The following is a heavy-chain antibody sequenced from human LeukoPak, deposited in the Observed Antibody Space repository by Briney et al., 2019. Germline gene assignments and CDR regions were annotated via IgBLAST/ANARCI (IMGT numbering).Heavy chain of an antibody. V-gene: IGHV3-13*01. CDR3: AREIRGRVLVY. CDR1: GITFSNYD. CDR2: INFGGET. Sequence: PGGSLRLSCAASGITFSNYDMHWVRQAAGKGLEWVSVINFGGETSYSGSVKGRFTISRDNAKTSVYLQMNSLRVEDTAVYYCAREIRGRVLVYGGRETRVTVPS. J-gene: IGHJ4*02. D-gene: IGHD3-3*01.